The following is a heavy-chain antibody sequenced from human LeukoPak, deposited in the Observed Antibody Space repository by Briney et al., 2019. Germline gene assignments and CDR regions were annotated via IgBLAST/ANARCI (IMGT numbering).Heavy chain of an antibody. J-gene: IGHJ4*02. CDR2: IKSKSEGETT. D-gene: IGHD2-15*01. CDR3: ATWASSCRGC. Sequence: GGSLRLSCAASGFSFSIAWMSWVRQAPGKGLEWVGRIKSKSEGETTDYAEPVKGRFSVSREDSKNTLFLQMNSLKTEDTAVYYCATWASSCRGCWGQGTLVTVSS. V-gene: IGHV3-15*01. CDR1: GFSFSIAW.